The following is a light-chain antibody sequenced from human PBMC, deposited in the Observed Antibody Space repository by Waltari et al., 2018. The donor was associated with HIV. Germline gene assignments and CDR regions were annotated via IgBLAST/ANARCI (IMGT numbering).Light chain of an antibody. V-gene: IGLV2-14*03. Sequence: QSALTQPASVSGSPGQSITISCTGTTSDVGGYNSVSWYQQHPAKAPKLVILDVSNRPSGVSNRFSGSKSGNTASLTISGLQAEDEAYYYCSSYTNIDTVVFGGGTKVTVL. CDR1: TSDVGGYNS. CDR2: DVS. J-gene: IGLJ2*01. CDR3: SSYTNIDTVV.